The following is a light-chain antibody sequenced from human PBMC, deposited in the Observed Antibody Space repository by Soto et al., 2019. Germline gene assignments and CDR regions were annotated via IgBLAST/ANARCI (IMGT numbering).Light chain of an antibody. V-gene: IGLV2-23*02. J-gene: IGLJ1*01. Sequence: QSALAQPASVSGSPGQSITISCTGTSSDVGSYNLVSWYQQHPGKAPKLMIYEVNKRPSGVSSRFSGSKSGNTASLTISGLQAEDEADYYCCSYAGSSPYVFGTGTKVTVL. CDR1: SSDVGSYNL. CDR3: CSYAGSSPYV. CDR2: EVN.